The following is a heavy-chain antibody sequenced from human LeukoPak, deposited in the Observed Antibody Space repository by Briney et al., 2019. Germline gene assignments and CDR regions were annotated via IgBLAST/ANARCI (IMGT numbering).Heavy chain of an antibody. Sequence: GASVKVSCKASGYTFTSYDINWVRQATGQGLEWMGWMNPNSGNTVYAQKFQSRVTMTRNTSITTAYLELSSLRSEDTAVYYCARGSSGPLDYWGQGTLVTVSS. CDR1: GYTFTSYD. J-gene: IGHJ4*02. V-gene: IGHV1-8*01. D-gene: IGHD3-10*01. CDR2: MNPNSGNT. CDR3: ARGSSGPLDY.